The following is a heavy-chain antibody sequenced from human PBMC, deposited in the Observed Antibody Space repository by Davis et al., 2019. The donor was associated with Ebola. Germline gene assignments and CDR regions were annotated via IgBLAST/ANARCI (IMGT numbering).Heavy chain of an antibody. Sequence: PGGSLRLSCAASGFSVTSTYVSWVRQAPGKGLEWVSVMYTACTTRCTDYADSVKGRFIVSRDNSKNTVFLEMNSLRAEDTALYYCVRHYSTIWYHYDYFDYWGQGVLVTVSS. V-gene: IGHV3-66*04. CDR1: GFSVTSTY. CDR2: MYTACTTRCT. CDR3: VRHYSTIWYHYDYFDY. D-gene: IGHD6-13*01. J-gene: IGHJ4*02.